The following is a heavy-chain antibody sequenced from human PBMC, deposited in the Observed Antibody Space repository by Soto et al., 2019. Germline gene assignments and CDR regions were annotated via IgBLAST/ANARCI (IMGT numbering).Heavy chain of an antibody. V-gene: IGHV3-30-3*01. CDR2: ITYDGSNQ. CDR1: GFIFSSYT. D-gene: IGHD1-26*01. J-gene: IGHJ4*02. Sequence: RVLRLSCAASGFIFSSYTMHWVRQAPGKGLEWVGVITYDGSNQYYADSVKGRFTISRDNSRNMLFLQMNSLRPDDTAVYYCARAPSGSYPEFDYWGQGTLVTVSS. CDR3: ARAPSGSYPEFDY.